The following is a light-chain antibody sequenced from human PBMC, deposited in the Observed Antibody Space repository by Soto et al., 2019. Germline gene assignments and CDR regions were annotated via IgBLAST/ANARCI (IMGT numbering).Light chain of an antibody. Sequence: VLTQPASVSGSPGQSITISCTGTSSDVGGYNYVSWYQQHPGKAPKLMIYDVSNRPSGVSYRFSGSKSGNTASLTISGLQAEDEADYYCSSYTSSGTYVFGAGTKVTVL. CDR2: DVS. V-gene: IGLV2-14*01. CDR1: SSDVGGYNY. CDR3: SSYTSSGTYV. J-gene: IGLJ1*01.